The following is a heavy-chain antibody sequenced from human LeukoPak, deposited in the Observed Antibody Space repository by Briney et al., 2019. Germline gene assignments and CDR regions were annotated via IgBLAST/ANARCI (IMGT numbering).Heavy chain of an antibody. D-gene: IGHD3-22*01. Sequence: ASVKVSCKASGYTFTGYYMHWVRQATGQGLEWMGWMNPNSGNTGYAQKFQGRVTITRNTSISTAYMELSSLRSEDTAVYYCARGEGGYDAFDIWGQGTMVTVSS. V-gene: IGHV1-8*03. CDR2: MNPNSGNT. CDR3: ARGEGGYDAFDI. J-gene: IGHJ3*02. CDR1: GYTFTGYY.